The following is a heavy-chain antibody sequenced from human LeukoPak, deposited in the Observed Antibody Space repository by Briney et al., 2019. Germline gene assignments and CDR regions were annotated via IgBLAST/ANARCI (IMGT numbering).Heavy chain of an antibody. J-gene: IGHJ4*02. V-gene: IGHV3-23*01. CDR2: ISGSGGST. D-gene: IGHD4-17*01. CDR3: AKDLLPPTGLRGLFDY. CDR1: GFTFSSYA. Sequence: EGSLRLSCAASGFTFSSYAMSWVRQAPGKGLEWVSAISGSGGSTYYADSVKGRFTISRDNSKNTLYLQMNSLRAEDTAVYYCAKDLLPPTGLRGLFDYWGQGTLVTVSS.